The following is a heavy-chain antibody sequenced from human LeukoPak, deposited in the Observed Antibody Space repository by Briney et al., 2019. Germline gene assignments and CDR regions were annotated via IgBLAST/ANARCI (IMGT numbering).Heavy chain of an antibody. CDR1: GFTFNIYE. J-gene: IGHJ4*02. CDR3: AGSRYPEPQDLDY. Sequence: GGSLRLSCAASGFTFNIYEMNWVRQAPRKGLEWISYISADRNVIYYADSVKGRFIISRDNAKNSLYLQMNSLRAEDTAVYYCAGSRYPEPQDLDYWGQGTLVSVSS. V-gene: IGHV3-48*03. D-gene: IGHD1-14*01. CDR2: ISADRNVI.